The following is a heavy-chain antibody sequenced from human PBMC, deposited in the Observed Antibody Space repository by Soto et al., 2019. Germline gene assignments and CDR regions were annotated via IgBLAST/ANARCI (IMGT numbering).Heavy chain of an antibody. V-gene: IGHV3-21*01. J-gene: IGHJ5*02. D-gene: IGHD3-9*01. Sequence: VQLVESGRGLVKPGGSLRLSCAASGFTFSSYSMNWVRQAPGKGLEWVSSISSSSSYIYYADSVKGRFTISRDNAKNSLYLQMNSLRAEDTAVYYCARHSFDYFDWLLSWGQGTLVTVSS. CDR3: ARHSFDYFDWLLS. CDR1: GFTFSSYS. CDR2: ISSSSSYI.